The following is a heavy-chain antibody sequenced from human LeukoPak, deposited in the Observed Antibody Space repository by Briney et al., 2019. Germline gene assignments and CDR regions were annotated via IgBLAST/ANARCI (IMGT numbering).Heavy chain of an antibody. J-gene: IGHJ4*02. CDR2: IYYSGST. V-gene: IGHV4-39*01. CDR1: GGSISSSSYY. Sequence: SETLSLTCTVSGGSISSSSYYWGWIRQPPGKGLEWIGSIYYSGSTYYNPSLKSRVAISVDTSKNQFSLKLSSVTAADTAVYYCASRLVGATVDYWGQGTLVTVSS. D-gene: IGHD1-26*01. CDR3: ASRLVGATVDY.